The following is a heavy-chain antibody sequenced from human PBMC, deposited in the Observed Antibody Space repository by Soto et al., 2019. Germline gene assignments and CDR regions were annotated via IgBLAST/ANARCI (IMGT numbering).Heavy chain of an antibody. CDR3: VKERSGHSYADS. D-gene: IGHD5-18*01. V-gene: IGHV3-23*01. J-gene: IGHJ4*02. CDR1: RFTFSNYA. CDR2: ISDSGDRT. Sequence: GESLRRSWSASRFTFSNYAMSCLRQPPGKGLEWVSAISDSGDRTYYADSVKGRFTISRDNSKNTLYLQMNSLRAEDSAVYYCVKERSGHSYADSWGQGTLVTVSS.